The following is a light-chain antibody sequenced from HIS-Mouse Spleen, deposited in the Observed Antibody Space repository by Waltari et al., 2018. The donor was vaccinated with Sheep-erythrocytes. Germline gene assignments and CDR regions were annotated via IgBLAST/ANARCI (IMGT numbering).Light chain of an antibody. Sequence: QSALTQPASVSGSPGQSITISCTGTSSDVGSYNLVSCYQQHPGKAPIPMIYEGSKRPSGVSNRFSGSKSGNTASLTISGLQAEDEADYYCCSYAGSSTPWVFGGGTKLTVL. CDR2: EGS. J-gene: IGLJ3*02. CDR1: SSDVGSYNL. V-gene: IGLV2-23*01. CDR3: CSYAGSSTPWV.